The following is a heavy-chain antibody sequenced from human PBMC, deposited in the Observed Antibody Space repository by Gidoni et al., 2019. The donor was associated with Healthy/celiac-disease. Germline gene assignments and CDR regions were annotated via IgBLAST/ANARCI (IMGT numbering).Heavy chain of an antibody. D-gene: IGHD2-2*01. Sequence: EVQLVESGGGLVKPGGSLRLSCAASGFTFSSYSMNWVRQAPGKGLEWVSSISSSGSTIYYADSVKGRFTISRDNAKNSLYLQMNSLRAEDTAVYYCARDGNIVVVPAATLYYYYYGMDVWGQGTTVTVSS. CDR3: ARDGNIVVVPAATLYYYYYGMDV. J-gene: IGHJ6*02. V-gene: IGHV3-21*01. CDR1: GFTFSSYS. CDR2: ISSSGSTI.